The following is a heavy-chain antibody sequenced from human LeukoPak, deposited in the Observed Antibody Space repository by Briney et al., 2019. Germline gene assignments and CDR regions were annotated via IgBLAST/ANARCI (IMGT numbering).Heavy chain of an antibody. V-gene: IGHV5-51*01. J-gene: IGHJ3*02. CDR2: IYPGDSDT. CDR1: GYSFSSYW. D-gene: IGHD5-24*01. CDR3: ASTREMATSDAFDI. Sequence: GESLKISXKGSGYSFSSYWIGWVRQKPGKGLEWMGIIYPGDSDTRYSPSFQGQVTISADKSISTAYLQWSSLKASDTAMYYCASTREMATSDAFDIWGQGTMVTVSS.